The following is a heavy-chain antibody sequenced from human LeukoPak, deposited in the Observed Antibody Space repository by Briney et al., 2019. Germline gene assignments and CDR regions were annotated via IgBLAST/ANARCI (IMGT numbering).Heavy chain of an antibody. V-gene: IGHV4-34*01. CDR1: GGSFSGYY. Sequence: SETLSLTCAVYGGSFSGYYWSWIRQPPGKGLEWIGEINHSGSTNYNPSLKSRVTISVDTSKNQFPLKLSSVTAADTAVYYCARGRGYYHYYYMDVWGKGTTVTVSS. J-gene: IGHJ6*03. D-gene: IGHD3-3*01. CDR3: ARGRGYYHYYYMDV. CDR2: INHSGST.